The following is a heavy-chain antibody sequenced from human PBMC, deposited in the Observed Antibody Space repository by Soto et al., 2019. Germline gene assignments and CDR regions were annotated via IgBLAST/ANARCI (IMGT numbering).Heavy chain of an antibody. CDR1: GGTFSIYA. CDR2: IIPIFGTA. J-gene: IGHJ6*02. V-gene: IGHV1-69*13. D-gene: IGHD6-13*01. CDR3: ASLGAAGYYYGMDV. Sequence: ASVKVSCKASGGTFSIYAISWVRQAPGQGLEWMGGIIPIFGTANYAQKFPGRVTITADESTRTAYMELSSLRSEDTAVYYCASLGAAGYYYGMDVWGQGTTVTVSS.